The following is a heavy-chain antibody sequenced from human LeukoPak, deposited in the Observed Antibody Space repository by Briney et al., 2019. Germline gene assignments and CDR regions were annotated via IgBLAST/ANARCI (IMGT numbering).Heavy chain of an antibody. CDR3: AKEEMPHAFDL. D-gene: IGHD5-24*01. V-gene: IGHV3-23*01. CDR1: GFSFRRYA. Sequence: QPGGSLILSCAASGFSFRRYAMNWGRQAPGRGLEWAAVISGPGPSTVYADSVEGRFTISRDNSKNTLFLQLDSLRVEDTAIYYCAKEEMPHAFDLWGEGTVVTVSS. J-gene: IGHJ3*01. CDR2: ISGPGPST.